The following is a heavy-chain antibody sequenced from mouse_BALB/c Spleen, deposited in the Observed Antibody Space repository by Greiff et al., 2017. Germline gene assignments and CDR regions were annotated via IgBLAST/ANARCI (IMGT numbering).Heavy chain of an antibody. J-gene: IGHJ2*01. CDR2: ILPGSGST. V-gene: IGHV1-9*01. D-gene: IGHD2-14*01. Sequence: QVQLQQSGAELMKPGASVKISCKATGYTFSSYWIEWVKQRPGHGLEWIGEILPGSGSTNYIEKFKGKATFTADTSSNTAYMQLSSLTSEDSAVYYCARGIYRDGGYWGQGTTLTVSS. CDR1: GYTFSSYW. CDR3: ARGIYRDGGY.